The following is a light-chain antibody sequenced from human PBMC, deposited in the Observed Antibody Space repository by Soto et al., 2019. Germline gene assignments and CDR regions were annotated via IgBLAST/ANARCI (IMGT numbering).Light chain of an antibody. Sequence: QTVVTQEPAVSVSPGGTVTLTCGLRSAPLSTTYYPAWCQQAPGQPPRTLIYSTNTRSSGVPDRFSGSIRGNKAALTITGAQADDEAYYYCLLYMGVGIYLFGPGTKLTVL. J-gene: IGLJ1*01. CDR3: LLYMGVGIYL. CDR1: SAPLSTTYY. V-gene: IGLV8-61*01. CDR2: STN.